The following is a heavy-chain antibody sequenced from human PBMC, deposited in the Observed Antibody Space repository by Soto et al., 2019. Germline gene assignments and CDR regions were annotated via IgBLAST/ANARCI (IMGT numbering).Heavy chain of an antibody. D-gene: IGHD3-22*01. J-gene: IGHJ4*02. Sequence: PGGSLRLSCAASGFTFSPYYMSWVRQAPGKGLEWLAMTTQDGNDKHYVDSVRGRFTISRDNAKNSLYLQMNSLRAEDTAVYYCARDSDDSSGYYLLGVYYFDYWGQGTLVTVSS. CDR1: GFTFSPYY. V-gene: IGHV3-7*01. CDR3: ARDSDDSSGYYLLGVYYFDY. CDR2: TTQDGNDK.